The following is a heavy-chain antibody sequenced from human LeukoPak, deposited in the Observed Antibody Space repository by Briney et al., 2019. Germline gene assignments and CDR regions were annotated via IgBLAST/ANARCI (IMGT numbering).Heavy chain of an antibody. CDR3: AKDKNPVVVPAAPFDY. D-gene: IGHD2-2*01. CDR2: ISGSGTTI. Sequence: GGSLRLSCTASGFTFSDYKMNWIRQAPGKGLEWISYISGSGTTIYYADSVTGRFTTSRDNAKNSMYLQMNSLRVEDTGVYYCAKDKNPVVVPAAPFDYWGQGTLVTVSS. CDR1: GFTFSDYK. V-gene: IGHV3-11*04. J-gene: IGHJ4*02.